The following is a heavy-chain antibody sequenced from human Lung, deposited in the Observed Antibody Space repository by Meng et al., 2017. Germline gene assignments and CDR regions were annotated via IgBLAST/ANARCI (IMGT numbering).Heavy chain of an antibody. Sequence: QLRESGPGWVKPAVTLSLTCVVSGGSISSMAWWSWVRQPPGKGLEWIGEIYHGGDTNYNPSLKSRVTIAIDRSKNQFSLKLSSVTAADTAVYYCASWIYSCGWQWGQGTLVTVSS. V-gene: IGHV4/OR15-8*02. CDR2: IYHGGDT. CDR1: GGSISSMAW. CDR3: ASWIYSCGWQ. J-gene: IGHJ4*02. D-gene: IGHD6-19*01.